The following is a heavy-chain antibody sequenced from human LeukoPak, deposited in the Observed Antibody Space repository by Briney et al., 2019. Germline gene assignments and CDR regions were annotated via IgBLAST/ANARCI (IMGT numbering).Heavy chain of an antibody. D-gene: IGHD3-10*01. J-gene: IGHJ5*02. Sequence: PSETLSLTCAVYGGSFSGYYWSWIRQPPGKGLEWIGEINHSGSTNYNPSLKSRVTISVDTSKNQFSLKLSSVTAADTAVYYCARVSTMVRGVPDWFDPWGQGTLVTVSS. V-gene: IGHV4-34*01. CDR2: INHSGST. CDR1: GGSFSGYY. CDR3: ARVSTMVRGVPDWFDP.